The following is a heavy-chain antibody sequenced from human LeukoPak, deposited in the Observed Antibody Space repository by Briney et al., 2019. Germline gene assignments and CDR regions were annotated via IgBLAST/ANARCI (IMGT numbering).Heavy chain of an antibody. D-gene: IGHD3-10*01. V-gene: IGHV4-34*01. CDR3: VSGSGSFAVAY. CDR2: INHSGST. J-gene: IGHJ4*02. Sequence: SETLSLTCAVSGGSLSGFYWSWIRQSPGKGLEWIGEINHSGSTNYNPSLKSRVTISVDTSKNQLSLNLTSVTAADTAVYYCVSGSGSFAVAYWGQGTLVTVSP. CDR1: GGSLSGFY.